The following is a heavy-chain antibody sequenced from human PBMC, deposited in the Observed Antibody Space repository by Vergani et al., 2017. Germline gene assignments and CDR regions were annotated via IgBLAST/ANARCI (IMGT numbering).Heavy chain of an antibody. CDR1: GFSFNTYG. D-gene: IGHD2-2*02. V-gene: IGHV3-30*03. J-gene: IGHJ4*02. CDR3: VGDRGLCAGGRCYTEAWDY. CDR2: ISFDGTNE. Sequence: QVQLVETGGGVVQPGGSLSLYCATSGFSFNTYGAHWVRQAPGKGLEWVVGISFDGTNEYYPDLVKGRFTISRDIAKNTLYLQVRSLRLEDTGVYHCVGDRGLCAGGRCYTEAWDYWGQGTPVTVSS.